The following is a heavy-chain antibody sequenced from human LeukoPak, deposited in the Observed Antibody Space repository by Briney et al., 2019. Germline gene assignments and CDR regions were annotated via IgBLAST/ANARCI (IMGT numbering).Heavy chain of an antibody. CDR1: GFTFSSYG. Sequence: GRSLRLSCAASGFTFSSYGMHWVRQAPGKGLEWVSVIYSGGSTFYADSVKGRFTISRDNSKNTLYLQMNSLRAEDTAVYYCARGGGYCSSTSCYAFDCWGQGTLVTVSS. D-gene: IGHD2-2*01. V-gene: IGHV3-53*01. CDR2: IYSGGST. J-gene: IGHJ4*02. CDR3: ARGGGYCSSTSCYAFDC.